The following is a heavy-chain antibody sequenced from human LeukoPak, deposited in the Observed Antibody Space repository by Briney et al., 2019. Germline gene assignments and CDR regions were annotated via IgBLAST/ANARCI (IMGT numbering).Heavy chain of an antibody. CDR2: ISSSSSYT. D-gene: IGHD5-12*01. CDR3: ARAQPLYSGYDSNWFDP. CDR1: GFTFSDYY. V-gene: IGHV3-11*06. J-gene: IGHJ5*02. Sequence: PGGSLRLSCAASGFTFSDYYMSWIRQAPGKGLEGVSYISSSSSYTNYADSVRGRFTISRDNAKNSLYLQLNSLRAEDTAVYYCARAQPLYSGYDSNWFDPWGQGTLVTVSS.